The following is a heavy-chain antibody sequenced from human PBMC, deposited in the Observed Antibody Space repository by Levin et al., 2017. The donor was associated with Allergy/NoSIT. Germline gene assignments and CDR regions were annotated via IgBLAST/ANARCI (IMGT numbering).Heavy chain of an antibody. V-gene: IGHV3-7*01. D-gene: IGHD2-2*01. CDR2: IKEDGSEK. J-gene: IGHJ4*02. CDR1: GFTFSSYY. Sequence: GGSLRLSCAASGFTFSSYYMGWVRQAPGKGLEWVANIKEDGSEKYYVGSLKGRFTISRDNAKNSMYLQMNSLRAEDTAVYYCARDAMRGGDFDYWGQGTLVTVSS. CDR3: ARDAMRGGDFDY.